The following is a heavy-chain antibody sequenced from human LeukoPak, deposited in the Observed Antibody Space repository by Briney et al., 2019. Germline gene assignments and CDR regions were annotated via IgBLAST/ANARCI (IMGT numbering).Heavy chain of an antibody. V-gene: IGHV3-33*08. CDR1: GFTFSAYG. J-gene: IGHJ4*02. Sequence: GGSLRLSCAASGFTFSAYGMHWVRQAPGKGLEWVAVIWYDGSKKYYADSVKGRFTISRDDPKNTLYLQMNSLRVEDTAVYYCVRDGGSGVDYWGQGTLVTVSS. D-gene: IGHD6-19*01. CDR3: VRDGGSGVDY. CDR2: IWYDGSKK.